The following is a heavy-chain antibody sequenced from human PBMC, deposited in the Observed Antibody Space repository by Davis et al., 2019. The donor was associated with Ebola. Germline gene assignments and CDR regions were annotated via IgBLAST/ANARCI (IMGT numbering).Heavy chain of an antibody. V-gene: IGHV7-4-1*02. CDR2: INANTGNP. CDR3: ARGPTRLQAKNWFDP. Sequence: ASVKVSCKASGYSFTNYAIHWVRQAPGQGLEWMGWINANTGNPTYAQGFTGRFVFSLDTFVSTAYLQISSLKAEDTAVYYCARGPTRLQAKNWFDPWGQGTLVTVSS. J-gene: IGHJ5*02. D-gene: IGHD4-11*01. CDR1: GYSFTNYA.